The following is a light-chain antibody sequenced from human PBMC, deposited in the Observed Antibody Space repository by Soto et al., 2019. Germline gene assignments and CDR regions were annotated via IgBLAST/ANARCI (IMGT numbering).Light chain of an antibody. CDR2: EVS. Sequence: QSVLTQPASVSGSPGQSITISCTGTSSDVGGYNYASWYQQHPGKAPKLMIYEVSNRPSGVSNRFSGSRSGNTASLTISGLQAADEADYYCSSYTSSSTGVFGTGTKVTVL. J-gene: IGLJ1*01. CDR1: SSDVGGYNY. CDR3: SSYTSSSTGV. V-gene: IGLV2-14*01.